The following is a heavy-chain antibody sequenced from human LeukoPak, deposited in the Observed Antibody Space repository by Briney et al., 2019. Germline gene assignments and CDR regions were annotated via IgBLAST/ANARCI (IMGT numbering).Heavy chain of an antibody. CDR1: GGSISSYY. D-gene: IGHD3-22*01. Sequence: SETLSLTCTVSGGSISSYYWSWIRQPPGKGLEWIGYIYYSGSTYYNPSLKSRVTISVDTSKNQFSLKLSSVTAADTAVYYCARDQNYYDSSGYYPDAFDIWGQGTMVTVSS. CDR3: ARDQNYYDSSGYYPDAFDI. CDR2: IYYSGST. V-gene: IGHV4-59*12. J-gene: IGHJ3*02.